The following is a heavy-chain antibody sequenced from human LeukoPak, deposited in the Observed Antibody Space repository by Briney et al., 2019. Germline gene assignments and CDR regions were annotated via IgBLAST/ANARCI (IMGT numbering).Heavy chain of an antibody. CDR2: ISANGGNT. J-gene: IGHJ4*02. CDR1: GFTFNTYS. Sequence: GGSLRLSCAASGFTFNTYSMNWVRQAPGKGLEWVTAISANGGNTYYADSVKGRFTISRDNSKDTLSLQMNSLRAEDTAVYYCAKERASRLPFDYWGQGTLVTVSS. V-gene: IGHV3-23*01. D-gene: IGHD4-11*01. CDR3: AKERASRLPFDY.